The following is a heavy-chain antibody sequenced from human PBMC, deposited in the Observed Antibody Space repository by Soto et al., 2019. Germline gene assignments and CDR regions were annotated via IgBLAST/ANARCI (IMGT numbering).Heavy chain of an antibody. CDR1: GYIFTSSW. CDR3: ARPDSSGYYVS. Sequence: GESLKISCQASGYIFTSSWIAWVRQMPGKGLEWMGIINPTDSDTRYSPSFQGQVTVSADKSISTAYLQWSSLKVADTAMYYCARPDSSGYYVSWGQGTLVTVSS. V-gene: IGHV5-51*01. J-gene: IGHJ4*02. CDR2: INPTDSDT. D-gene: IGHD3-22*01.